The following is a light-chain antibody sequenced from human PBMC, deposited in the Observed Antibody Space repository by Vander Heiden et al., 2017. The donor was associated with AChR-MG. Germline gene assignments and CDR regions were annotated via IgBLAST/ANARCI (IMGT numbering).Light chain of an antibody. CDR3: QQYYSNWA. V-gene: IGKV4-1*01. CDR1: QSVLYSSNNKNY. Sequence: DIVMTQSPDSLAVSLGERATINCKSSQSVLYSSNNKNYLAWYQQKPGQPPKLLIYWASTRESGVPDRFSGSGSGTDFTLTISSLQAEDVAVYHCQQYYSNWAFGQGTKVEI. CDR2: WAS. J-gene: IGKJ1*01.